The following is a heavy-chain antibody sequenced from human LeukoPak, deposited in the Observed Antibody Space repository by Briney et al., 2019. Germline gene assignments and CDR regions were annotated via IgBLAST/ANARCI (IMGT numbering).Heavy chain of an antibody. J-gene: IGHJ4*02. V-gene: IGHV3-48*04. CDR2: ISSSSSTI. CDR1: GFTFSSYS. Sequence: GGSLRLSCAASGFTFSSYSMNWVRQAPGKGLEWVSYISSSSSTIYYADSVKGRFTISRDNAKKSVYLEMNSLRVEDTAVYYCARRNLFDYWGQGTVVTVSS. CDR3: ARRNLFDY. D-gene: IGHD1-14*01.